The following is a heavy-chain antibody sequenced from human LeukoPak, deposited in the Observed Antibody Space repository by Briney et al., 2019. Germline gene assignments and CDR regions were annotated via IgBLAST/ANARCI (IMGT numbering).Heavy chain of an antibody. CDR2: ISGSGGST. V-gene: IGHV3-23*01. CDR3: AKGAWDYYDSSGYYPPAEYFQH. J-gene: IGHJ1*01. D-gene: IGHD3-22*01. Sequence: GGSLRLSCAASGFIVTNAWMNWVRQAPGKGLEWVSAISGSGGSTYYADSVKGRFTISRDNSKNTLYLQMNSLRAEDTAVYYCAKGAWDYYDSSGYYPPAEYFQHWGQGTLVTVSS. CDR1: GFIVTNAW.